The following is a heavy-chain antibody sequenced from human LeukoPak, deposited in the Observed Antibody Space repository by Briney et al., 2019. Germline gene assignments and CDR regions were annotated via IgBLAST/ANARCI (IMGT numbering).Heavy chain of an antibody. Sequence: GGSLRLSCAASGFAFSSYGMHWVRQAPGKGLEWVAVIWYDGSNKYYADSVKGRFIISRDNSESTVYLEMNRLTPDDTALYHCVREGPQDHDAFDIWGQGTMVAIS. J-gene: IGHJ3*02. CDR2: IWYDGSNK. CDR1: GFAFSSYG. CDR3: VREGPQDHDAFDI. V-gene: IGHV3-33*01. D-gene: IGHD2-15*01.